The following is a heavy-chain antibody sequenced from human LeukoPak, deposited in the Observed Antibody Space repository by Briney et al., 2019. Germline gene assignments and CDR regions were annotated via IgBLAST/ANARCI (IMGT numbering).Heavy chain of an antibody. D-gene: IGHD1-26*01. CDR3: ARDIHSGSYPYYYYYYMDV. J-gene: IGHJ6*03. CDR2: IYYSGST. Sequence: SETLSLTCTVSGGSVSSGSYYWSWIRQPPGKGLEWIGYIYYSGSTNYNPSLKSRVTISVDTSKNQFSLKLSSVTAADTAVYYCARDIHSGSYPYYYYYYMDVWGKGTTVTVSS. CDR1: GGSVSSGSYY. V-gene: IGHV4-61*01.